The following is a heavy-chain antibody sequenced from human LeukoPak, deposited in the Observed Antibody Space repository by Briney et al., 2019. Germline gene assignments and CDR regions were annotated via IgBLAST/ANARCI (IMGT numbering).Heavy chain of an antibody. J-gene: IGHJ3*02. D-gene: IGHD3-16*01. CDR2: IVVGSGNT. Sequence: SVKVSCKTSVFTFTNSAVQWVRQARGQRLEWIGWIVVGSGNTDYTQKFQERVTITRDMSTGTAYMELSSLRSEAAAVYYCAARPGGYASFDIWGQGTMVTVSS. V-gene: IGHV1-58*01. CDR3: AARPGGYASFDI. CDR1: VFTFTNSA.